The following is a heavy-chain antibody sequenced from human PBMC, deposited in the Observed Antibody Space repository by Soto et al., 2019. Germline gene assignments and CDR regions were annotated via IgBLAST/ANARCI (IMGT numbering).Heavy chain of an antibody. CDR1: GGSTTSGGYY. V-gene: IGHV4-31*03. CDR2: IHHSGSN. D-gene: IGHD3-22*01. J-gene: IGHJ4*02. Sequence: SETLSLTCTVSGGSTTSGGYYWNWIRQPPGKGLEWIAYIHHSGSNYHNPSLKSRVIISVDTSKNQVSLKLSSVTAADTAVYYCAREPYHYDSSGYYDSWGQGTLGTVS. CDR3: AREPYHYDSSGYYDS.